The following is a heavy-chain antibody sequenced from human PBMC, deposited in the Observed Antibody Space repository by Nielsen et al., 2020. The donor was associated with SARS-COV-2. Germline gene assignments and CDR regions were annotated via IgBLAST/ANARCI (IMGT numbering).Heavy chain of an antibody. J-gene: IGHJ5*02. CDR2: ISYNGDT. V-gene: IGHV1-18*04. CDR1: GYSFANYG. D-gene: IGHD3-3*01. CDR3: SRGGCYFTP. Sequence: SVKVTCKASGYSFANYGISWVRQAPGQGLEWMGWISYNGDTNYSEKFQGRVTMTRYTFTSIGYMELRSRRFDDTAVFYCSRGGCYFTPWGQGTLVTVSS.